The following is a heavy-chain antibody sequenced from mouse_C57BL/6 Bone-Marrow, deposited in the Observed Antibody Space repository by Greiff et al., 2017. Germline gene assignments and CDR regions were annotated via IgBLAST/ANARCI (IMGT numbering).Heavy chain of an antibody. CDR3: ARNRMAY. J-gene: IGHJ3*01. CDR1: GFSLTSYG. Sequence: VKLKQSGPGLVQPSQSLSITCPVSGFSLTSYGVHWVRQSPGKGLEWLGVIWSGGSTDYNAAFISRLSIRKDNSKSQVFFKMNSLQADDTAIYYCARNRMAYWGQGTLVTVSA. CDR2: IWSGGST. V-gene: IGHV2-2*01.